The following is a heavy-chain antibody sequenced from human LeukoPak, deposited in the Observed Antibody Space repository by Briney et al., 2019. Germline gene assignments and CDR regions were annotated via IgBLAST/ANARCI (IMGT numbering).Heavy chain of an antibody. CDR1: GVSISSGDYY. CDR2: IYHSGST. V-gene: IGHV4-30-2*01. J-gene: IGHJ4*02. Sequence: PSETLSLTCTVSGVSISSGDYYWNWIRQPPGKGLEWIGYIYHSGSTYYNPSLKSRVTISVDRSKNQFSLKLSSVTAADTAVYYCARQGYGDYDDYWGQGTLVTVSS. CDR3: ARQGYGDYDDY. D-gene: IGHD4-17*01.